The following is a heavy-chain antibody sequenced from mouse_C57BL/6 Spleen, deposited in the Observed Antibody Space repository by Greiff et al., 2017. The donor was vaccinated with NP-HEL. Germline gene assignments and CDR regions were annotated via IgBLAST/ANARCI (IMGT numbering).Heavy chain of an antibody. CDR3: ARAITAVVADC. CDR2: INPNNGGT. J-gene: IGHJ2*01. Sequence: VQLQQSGPELVKPGASVKISCKASGYTFTDYYMNWVKQSHGKSLEWIGNINPNNGGTSYNQKFKGKATLTVDKSSSTAYMELRSLTSEDSAVYYCARAITAVVADCWGKGTTLTVSS. D-gene: IGHD1-1*01. V-gene: IGHV1-26*01. CDR1: GYTFTDYY.